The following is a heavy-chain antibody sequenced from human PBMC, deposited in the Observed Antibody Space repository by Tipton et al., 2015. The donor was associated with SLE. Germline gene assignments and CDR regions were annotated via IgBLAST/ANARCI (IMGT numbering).Heavy chain of an antibody. CDR2: INWNGGST. J-gene: IGHJ4*02. D-gene: IGHD1-14*01. CDR3: ASTGSLSY. Sequence: SLRLSCAASGLIVSNSYMSWVRLAPGKGLEWVSGINWNGGSTGYADSVKGRFTISRDNAKNSLHLQMNSLRAEDTAVYYCASTGSLSYWGQGTLVTVSS. V-gene: IGHV3-20*04. CDR1: GLIVSNSY.